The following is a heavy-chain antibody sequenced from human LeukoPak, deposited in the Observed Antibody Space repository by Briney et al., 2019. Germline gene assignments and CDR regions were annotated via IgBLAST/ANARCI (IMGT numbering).Heavy chain of an antibody. J-gene: IGHJ4*02. V-gene: IGHV3-23*01. CDR1: GFTFNTYA. CDR2: IRSRADTT. Sequence: PGGSLRVSCAASGFTFNTYAMTWVRQAPGKGLEWVSAIRSRADTTDYADSVKGRFTISRDNSKNMLYLQMNGLRAEDTAVYYCGKRDRGTFDYWGQGTLVTVSS. CDR3: GKRDRGTFDY.